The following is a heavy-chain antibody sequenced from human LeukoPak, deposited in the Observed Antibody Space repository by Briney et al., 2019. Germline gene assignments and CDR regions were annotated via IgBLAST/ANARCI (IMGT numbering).Heavy chain of an antibody. CDR2: IYYSGST. D-gene: IGHD2-8*02. J-gene: IGHJ4*02. V-gene: IGHV4-39*07. CDR1: GGSISSSSYY. CDR3: ARDHGTVGLRY. Sequence: SETLSLTCTVSGGSISSSSYYWGWIRQPPGKGLEWIGSIYYSGSTYYNPSLKGRVTISVDTSKNQFSLKLSSVTAADTAVYYCARDHGTVGLRYWGRGTLVTVSS.